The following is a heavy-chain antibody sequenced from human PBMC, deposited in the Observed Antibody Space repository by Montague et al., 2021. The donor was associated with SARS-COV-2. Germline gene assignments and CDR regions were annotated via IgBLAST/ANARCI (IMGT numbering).Heavy chain of an antibody. CDR1: GDSVSGDRGT. J-gene: IGHJ3*02. D-gene: IGHD3-16*01. V-gene: IGHV6-1*01. Sequence: CAISGDSVSGDRGTWNWLRQSPSRGLEWLGRTYYRSRRFDHYEVXXRCRLSIKADTSKNQFSLQLDSVTPEDTAVYYCARGDGLRPYTGYAFDIWGQGTVVTVSS. CDR2: TYYRSRRFD. CDR3: ARGDGLRPYTGYAFDI.